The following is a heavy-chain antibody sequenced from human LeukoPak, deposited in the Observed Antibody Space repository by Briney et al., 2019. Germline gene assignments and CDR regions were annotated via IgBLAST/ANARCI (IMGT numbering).Heavy chain of an antibody. CDR2: INWNGGST. J-gene: IGHJ4*02. Sequence: GGSLRLSCAAAGFTFDDYGMSWVRQAPGKGLEWVSGINWNGGSTGYADSVKGRFTISRDNAKNSLYLQMNSLRAEDTALYYCARAKYYYDSSGYCDWGQGTLVTVSS. CDR1: GFTFDDYG. CDR3: ARAKYYYDSSGYCD. D-gene: IGHD3-22*01. V-gene: IGHV3-20*04.